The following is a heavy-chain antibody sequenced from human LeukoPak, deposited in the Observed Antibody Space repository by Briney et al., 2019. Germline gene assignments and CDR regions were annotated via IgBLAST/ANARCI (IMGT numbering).Heavy chain of an antibody. CDR2: ISSSSSYI. CDR1: GFTFSSYS. Sequence: GGSLRPSCAASGFTFSSYSMNWVRQAPGKGLEWVSSISSSSSYIYYADSVKGRFTISRDNAKNSLYLQMNSLRAEDTAVYYCARVLVAGTNYWGQGTLVTVSS. D-gene: IGHD6-19*01. CDR3: ARVLVAGTNY. V-gene: IGHV3-21*01. J-gene: IGHJ4*02.